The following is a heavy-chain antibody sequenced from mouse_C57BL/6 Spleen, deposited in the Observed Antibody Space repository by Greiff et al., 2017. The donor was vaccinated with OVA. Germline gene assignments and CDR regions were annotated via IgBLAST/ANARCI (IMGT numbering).Heavy chain of an antibody. D-gene: IGHD1-1*01. J-gene: IGHJ1*03. Sequence: VQLKQSGPELVKPGASVKIPCKASGYTFTDYNMDWVKQSHGKSLEWIGDINPNNGGTIYNQKFKGKATLTVDKSSSTAYMELRSLTSEDTAVYYCARFYYYGSSPYWYFDVWGTGTTVTVSS. V-gene: IGHV1-18*01. CDR1: GYTFTDYN. CDR2: INPNNGGT. CDR3: ARFYYYGSSPYWYFDV.